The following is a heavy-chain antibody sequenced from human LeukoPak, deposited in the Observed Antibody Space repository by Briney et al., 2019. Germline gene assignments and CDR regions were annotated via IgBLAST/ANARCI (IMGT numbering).Heavy chain of an antibody. Sequence: GGSLRLSCAAFRLTFSSYGMYFRRQAPGKGLEWVAVISYDGSNKYYADSVKGRFTISRDNSKNTLYLQMNSLRAEDTAVYYCPHISGHTDDASTDSWGQGTLVTVSS. D-gene: IGHD2-21*01. CDR1: RLTFSSYG. J-gene: IGHJ4*02. CDR3: PHISGHTDDASTDS. CDR2: ISYDGSNK. V-gene: IGHV3-30*03.